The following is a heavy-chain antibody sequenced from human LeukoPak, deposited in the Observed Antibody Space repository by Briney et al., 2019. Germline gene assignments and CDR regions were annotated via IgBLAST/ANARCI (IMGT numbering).Heavy chain of an antibody. J-gene: IGHJ6*02. CDR2: ISGSGGST. CDR1: GFTFSSYA. Sequence: PGGSLRLSCAASGFTFSSYAMSWVRQAPGKGLEWVSAISGSGGSTYYADSVKGRFTISRDNSKNTLNLQMNSLRAEDTAVYYCARDDYDFWSGYYRVGMDVWGQGTTVTVSS. V-gene: IGHV3-23*01. CDR3: ARDDYDFWSGYYRVGMDV. D-gene: IGHD3-3*01.